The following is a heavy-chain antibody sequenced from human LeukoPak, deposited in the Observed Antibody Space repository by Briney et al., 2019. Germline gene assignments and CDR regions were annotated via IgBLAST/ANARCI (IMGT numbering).Heavy chain of an antibody. Sequence: PSETLSLTCAVSGYSISSGYYWGWIRQPPGKGLEWIGYIYYSGSTNYNPSLKSRVTISVDTSKNQFSLKLSSVTAADTAVYYCARVQAYGGKGYFDYWGQGTLVTVSS. CDR2: IYYSGST. CDR1: GYSISSGYY. D-gene: IGHD4-23*01. CDR3: ARVQAYGGKGYFDY. V-gene: IGHV4-61*01. J-gene: IGHJ4*02.